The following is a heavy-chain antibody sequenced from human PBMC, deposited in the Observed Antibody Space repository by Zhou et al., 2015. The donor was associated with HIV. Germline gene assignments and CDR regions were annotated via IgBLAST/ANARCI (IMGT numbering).Heavy chain of an antibody. Sequence: QVQLVQSGAEVKKPGSSVKVSCKASGGTFSSYAISWVRQAPEQGLEWMGGIIPIFDTTNYAQRFQGRVTITADESTSTAYMELSSLRSEDTAVYYCARGGVGAAAGKEPFDLWGRGTLVTVSS. CDR1: GGTFSSYA. J-gene: IGHJ2*01. D-gene: IGHD6-13*01. V-gene: IGHV1-69*01. CDR3: ARGGVGAAAGKEPFDL. CDR2: IIPIFDTT.